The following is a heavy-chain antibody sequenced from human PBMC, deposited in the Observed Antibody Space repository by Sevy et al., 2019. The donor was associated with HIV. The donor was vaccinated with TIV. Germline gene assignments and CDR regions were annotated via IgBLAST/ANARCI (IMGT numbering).Heavy chain of an antibody. CDR1: GFTFSDYN. D-gene: IGHD5-18*01. Sequence: GGSLRLSCAASGFTFSDYNMNWVRQAPGKGLEWVSAISGSGGSTYYADSVKGRFTISRDNSKNTLYLQMNSLRAEDTAVYYCARKLDTSFDYWGQGTLVTVSS. CDR3: ARKLDTSFDY. V-gene: IGHV3-23*01. CDR2: ISGSGGST. J-gene: IGHJ4*02.